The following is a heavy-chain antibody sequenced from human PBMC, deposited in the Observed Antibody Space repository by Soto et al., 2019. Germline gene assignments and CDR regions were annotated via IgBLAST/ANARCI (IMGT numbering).Heavy chain of an antibody. D-gene: IGHD6-19*01. CDR2: ISKDGSNE. V-gene: IGHV3-30*18. Sequence: PGGSLRLSCAASGFTFSSYGMHWVRQAPGKGLEWVAVISKDGSNEYYTDSVKGRFTISRDNSKNTLHLQMNSLRAEDTAVYYCAKDIDQWLVGPVDYWGQGTLVTVSS. J-gene: IGHJ4*02. CDR1: GFTFSSYG. CDR3: AKDIDQWLVGPVDY.